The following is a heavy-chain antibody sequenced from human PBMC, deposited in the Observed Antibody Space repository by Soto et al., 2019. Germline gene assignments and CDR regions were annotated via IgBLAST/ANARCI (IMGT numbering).Heavy chain of an antibody. V-gene: IGHV1-69*13. J-gene: IGHJ3*02. CDR1: VGTLSSYA. CDR3: ERGRAYSSSRSPIVPDFDT. D-gene: IGHD6-13*01. CDR2: IIPIFGTA. Sequence: GASLKVSCNASVGTLSSYAISWVRQPPGLALEWMGGIIPIFGTAHYAQKFQGRLTITADESTSTAHRAQSSLRSEDAPVYPCERGRAYSSSRSPIVPDFDTWGQRTMVTVS.